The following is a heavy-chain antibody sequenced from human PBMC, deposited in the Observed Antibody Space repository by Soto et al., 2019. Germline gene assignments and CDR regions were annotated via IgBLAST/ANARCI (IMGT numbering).Heavy chain of an antibody. V-gene: IGHV4-30-4*01. J-gene: IGHJ5*02. CDR3: ARERVTGYINHTWFDP. D-gene: IGHD3-16*02. CDR2: NYYSGST. Sequence: SETLSLTCTISGGSISSGEYYWSWLRQPPGKGLEWIGYNYYSGSTYYNPSLGSRVTISIDTSKNQFSLKLSSVTAADTAVYYCARERVTGYINHTWFDPWGQGTLVSVSS. CDR1: GGSISSGEYY.